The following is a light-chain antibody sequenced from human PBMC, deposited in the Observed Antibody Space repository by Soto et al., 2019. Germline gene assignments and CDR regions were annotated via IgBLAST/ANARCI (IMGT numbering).Light chain of an antibody. Sequence: DIVLTQSPATLSLSLGERATLTCRASPSVXNFLVWYQPKPGQAPRLLXYAASSRATGIPARLSGSGSGTDFTLAINRLEPDYFAAYYCQQRNDWTITFGQGTRLEIK. CDR2: AAS. V-gene: IGKV3-11*01. CDR3: QQRNDWTIT. CDR1: PSVXNF. J-gene: IGKJ5*01.